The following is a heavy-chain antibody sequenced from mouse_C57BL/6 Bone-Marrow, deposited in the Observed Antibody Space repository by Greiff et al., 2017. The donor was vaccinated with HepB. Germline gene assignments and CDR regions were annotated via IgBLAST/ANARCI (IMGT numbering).Heavy chain of an antibody. CDR3: ARTYYWSSPWFVQ. J-gene: IGHJ3*02. CDR2: ISYDGSN. Sequence: ESGPGLVKPSQSLSLTCSVTGYSITSGYYWNWIRQFPGNKLEWMGYISYDGSNNYNPSLKNRISITRDTSKNQFFLKLNSVTTEDTATYYCARTYYWSSPWFVQWGQGTRVTVSA. D-gene: IGHD1-1*01. CDR1: GYSITSGYY. V-gene: IGHV3-6*01.